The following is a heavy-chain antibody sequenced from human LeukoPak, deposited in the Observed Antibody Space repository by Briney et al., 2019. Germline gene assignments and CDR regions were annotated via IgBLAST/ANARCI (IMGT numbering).Heavy chain of an antibody. Sequence: PSQSLSLTCAVSGGSISSGGYSWSWIRQPPGKGLEWIGSVYYSGSSYYNPSLDSRLTISIDGSKKQFSLRLSSVTAADTAVYYCARGWANAFDIWGQGTMITVSS. CDR3: ARGWANAFDI. J-gene: IGHJ3*02. V-gene: IGHV4-30-2*01. D-gene: IGHD3-16*01. CDR2: VYYSGSS. CDR1: GGSISSGGYS.